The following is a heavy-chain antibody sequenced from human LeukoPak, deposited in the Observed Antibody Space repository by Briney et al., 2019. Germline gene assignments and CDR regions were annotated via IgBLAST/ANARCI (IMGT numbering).Heavy chain of an antibody. CDR3: ARASRGSGWRDWFDP. J-gene: IGHJ5*02. D-gene: IGHD6-19*01. Sequence: GGSLRLSCEVSGFTFEDHGMSWVRQVPGKGLEWVSGINWKGGSTGYADSLEGRFTISRDNAKNSLYLQMNSLRAEDTAVYYCARASRGSGWRDWFDPWGQGTLVTVSS. CDR1: GFTFEDHG. V-gene: IGHV3-20*04. CDR2: INWKGGST.